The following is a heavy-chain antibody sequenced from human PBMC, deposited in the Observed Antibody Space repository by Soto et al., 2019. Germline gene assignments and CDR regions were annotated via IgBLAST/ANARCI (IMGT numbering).Heavy chain of an antibody. Sequence: GASVKVSCKASGGTFSSYAISWVRQAPGQGLEWMGGIIPIFGTANYAQKLQGRVTITTDESTSTAYMELRSLRSEDTAVYYCARDKIDGSWPHDYWGQGTLVTVSS. D-gene: IGHD6-13*01. CDR2: IIPIFGTA. V-gene: IGHV1-69*05. CDR1: GGTFSSYA. J-gene: IGHJ4*02. CDR3: ARDKIDGSWPHDY.